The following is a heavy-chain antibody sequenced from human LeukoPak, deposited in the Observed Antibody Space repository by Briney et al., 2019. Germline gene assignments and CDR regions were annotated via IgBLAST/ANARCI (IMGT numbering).Heavy chain of an antibody. CDR3: ARDRVGIAVAGIDY. V-gene: IGHV3-23*01. J-gene: IGHJ4*02. CDR2: ISGSGGST. CDR1: GFTFSSYA. D-gene: IGHD6-19*01. Sequence: GGSLRLSCAASGFTFSSYAMSWVRQAPGKGLEWASAISGSGGSTYYADSVKGRFTISRDNSKNTLYLQMNSLRAEDTAVYYCARDRVGIAVAGIDYWGQGTLVTVSS.